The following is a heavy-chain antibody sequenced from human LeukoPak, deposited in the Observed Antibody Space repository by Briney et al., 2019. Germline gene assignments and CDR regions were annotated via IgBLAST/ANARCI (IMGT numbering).Heavy chain of an antibody. J-gene: IGHJ4*02. CDR1: GFTFSSYG. V-gene: IGHV3-30*19. CDR2: ISYDGSNK. Sequence: GGSLRLSCAASGFTFSSYGMHWVRQAPGKGLEWVAVISYDGSNKYYADSVKGRFTISRDNSHNTLYLQMDSLRGDDTAIYYCARDSAWRLHGGYLDSWGQGTLVSVSS. CDR3: ARDSAWRLHGGYLDS. D-gene: IGHD4-11*01.